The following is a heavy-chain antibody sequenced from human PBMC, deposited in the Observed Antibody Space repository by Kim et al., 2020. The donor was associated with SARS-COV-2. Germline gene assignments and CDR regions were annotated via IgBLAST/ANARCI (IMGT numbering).Heavy chain of an antibody. Sequence: GGTNYNPARKRRVSMSVDTSKNQVSLKVNYVTAADTAVYYCARESNTVTDNWGQGTLVTVSS. CDR2: GGT. CDR3: ARESNTVTDN. D-gene: IGHD4-17*01. V-gene: IGHV4-4*07. J-gene: IGHJ4*02.